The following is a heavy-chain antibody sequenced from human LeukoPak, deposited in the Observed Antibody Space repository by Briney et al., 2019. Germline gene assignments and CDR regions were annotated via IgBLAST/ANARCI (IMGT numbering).Heavy chain of an antibody. CDR1: GFTFSSYA. Sequence: GGSLRLSCAASGFTFSSYAMSWVRQAPGKGLEWVANIKQDGSEKYYVDSVKGRFTISRDNAKNSLYLQMNSLRAEDTAVYYCARGGGIYGDYWYYWGQGTLVTVSS. CDR2: IKQDGSEK. CDR3: ARGGGIYGDYWYY. D-gene: IGHD4-17*01. J-gene: IGHJ4*02. V-gene: IGHV3-7*01.